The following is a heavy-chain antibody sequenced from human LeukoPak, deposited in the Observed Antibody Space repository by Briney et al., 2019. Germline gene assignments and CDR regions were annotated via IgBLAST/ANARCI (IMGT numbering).Heavy chain of an antibody. CDR2: ISGSGGST. D-gene: IGHD3-10*01. J-gene: IGHJ3*01. CDR3: ARDGPAVPGQSRAFDV. V-gene: IGHV3-23*01. CDR1: GFTFSSNA. Sequence: GGSLRLSCAASGFTFSSNAMSWVRQAPGKGLEWVSDISGSGGSTYYADPVKGRFTISRDNSKNTLYLQMNSLRAEDAAVYYCARDGPAVPGQSRAFDVWGQGTMVTVSS.